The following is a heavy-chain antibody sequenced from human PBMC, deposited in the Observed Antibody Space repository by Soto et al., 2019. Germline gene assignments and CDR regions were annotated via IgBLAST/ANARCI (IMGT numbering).Heavy chain of an antibody. CDR2: IYWDDDK. CDR1: GFSLSTSGVD. J-gene: IGHJ4*02. D-gene: IGHD2-2*01. V-gene: IGHV2-5*02. CDR3: ARVPAAAIVGEYYFDY. Sequence: QITLKESGPTLVKPTQTLTLTCTFSGFSLSTSGVDVGWIRQPPGKALEWLALIYWDDDKRYSPSLKSRLTITKDTSKNQVVLTMTNMDPVDTATYYCARVPAAAIVGEYYFDYWGQGTLVTVSS.